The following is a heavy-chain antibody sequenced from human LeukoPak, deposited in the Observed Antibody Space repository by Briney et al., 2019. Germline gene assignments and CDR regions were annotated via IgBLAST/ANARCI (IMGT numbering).Heavy chain of an antibody. D-gene: IGHD1-26*01. V-gene: IGHV3-23*01. Sequence: PGGSLRLSCAASGFTFSSYAMSWVRQAPGKGLEWVSSITSSGAATYYADSVKGRFTISRDNSDNTLYLQMNSLRAEDTAVYYCAKGGKWTPSHYYYYYYMDVWGKGTTVTVSS. CDR1: GFTFSSYA. CDR3: AKGGKWTPSHYYYYYYMDV. J-gene: IGHJ6*03. CDR2: ITSSGAAT.